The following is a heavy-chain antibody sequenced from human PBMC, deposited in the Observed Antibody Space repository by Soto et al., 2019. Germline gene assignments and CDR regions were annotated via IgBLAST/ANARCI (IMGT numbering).Heavy chain of an antibody. V-gene: IGHV6-1*01. CDR2: TNYRSTRWYN. CDR1: GGSVYSILVA. CDR3: AGTASVQWYYMDV. Sequence: PSQNLSPNFAISGGSVYSILVAWDSTTPCPSGCLEWLGRTNYRSTRWYNDYAVSVKSRIAVTPDTSKNQFSLHLNPVTLEEMVVYYCAGTASVQWYYMDVWETGTTVTVSS. D-gene: IGHD1-7*01. J-gene: IGHJ6*03.